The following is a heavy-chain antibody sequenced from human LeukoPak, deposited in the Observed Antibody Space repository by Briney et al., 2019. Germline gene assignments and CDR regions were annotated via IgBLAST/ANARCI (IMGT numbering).Heavy chain of an antibody. CDR3: ARVRSTTSYFYFDY. D-gene: IGHD2-2*01. V-gene: IGHV3-33*01. CDR1: GFTFSTYG. J-gene: IGHJ4*02. CDR2: IWFDGSNK. Sequence: PGGSLRLSCAASGFTFSTYGMHWVRQAPGKGLEWLAIIWFDGSNKYYADSVKDRFTISRDNSKNTLYLQMSSLRAEDTAVYYCARVRSTTSYFYFDYWGRGTLVTVSS.